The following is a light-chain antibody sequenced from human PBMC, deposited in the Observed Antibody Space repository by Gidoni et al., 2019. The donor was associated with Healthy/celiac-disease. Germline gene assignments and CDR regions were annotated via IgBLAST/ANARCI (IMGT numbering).Light chain of an antibody. J-gene: IGLJ1*01. Sequence: SYELTQPPSVSVSPVQTARITCSGDKLGDKYACWYQQKPGQSPVLVIYQDSKRPSGIPERFSGSNSGNTATLTISGTQAMDEADYYGQAWDSSTANVFGTGTKVTVL. CDR1: KLGDKY. V-gene: IGLV3-1*01. CDR2: QDS. CDR3: QAWDSSTANV.